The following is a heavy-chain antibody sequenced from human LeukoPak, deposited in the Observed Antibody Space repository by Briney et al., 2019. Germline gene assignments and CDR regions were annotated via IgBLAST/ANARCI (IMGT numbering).Heavy chain of an antibody. CDR3: ARDPSWEILSYFDY. CDR2: ISASGETT. V-gene: IGHV3-11*04. J-gene: IGHJ4*02. D-gene: IGHD1-26*01. Sequence: GGSLTLSCVVSGFTFRNYYMTWIRQAPGKGLEWVSYISASGETTYYGDSVRGRFTISRDNAKNSLYLDMNTLKAEDTAVYYCARDPSWEILSYFDYWGQGTLVTVSS. CDR1: GFTFRNYY.